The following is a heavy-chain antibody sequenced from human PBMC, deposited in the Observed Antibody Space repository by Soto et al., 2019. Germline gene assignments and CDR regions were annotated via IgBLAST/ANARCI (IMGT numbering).Heavy chain of an antibody. CDR1: GGSVTNSSCY. CDR2: VYYRGRS. CDR3: VSQRTTVPTQAYFDY. Sequence: SETLSLTCTVSGGSVTNSSCYWGWIRQSPGKGLEWIGSVYYRGRSYSKSSVKSRVTISVDTSKNRFSLSLNSVTASDTAVYFCVSQRTTVPTQAYFDYWGPGALVTYPQ. D-gene: IGHD4-17*01. J-gene: IGHJ4*02. V-gene: IGHV4-39*01.